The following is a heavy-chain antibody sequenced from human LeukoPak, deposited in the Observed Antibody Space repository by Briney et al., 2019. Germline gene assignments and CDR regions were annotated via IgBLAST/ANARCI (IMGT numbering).Heavy chain of an antibody. Sequence: GGSLRLSCAASGFTFSSYSMNWVRQAPGKGLEWVSSISSSSSYIYYADSVKGRFTISRDNAKNSLYLQMNSLRAEDTAVYYCARVQSSGYYFDYWGQGTLVTVSS. D-gene: IGHD3-22*01. CDR2: ISSSSSYI. CDR3: ARVQSSGYYFDY. CDR1: GFTFSSYS. V-gene: IGHV3-21*01. J-gene: IGHJ4*02.